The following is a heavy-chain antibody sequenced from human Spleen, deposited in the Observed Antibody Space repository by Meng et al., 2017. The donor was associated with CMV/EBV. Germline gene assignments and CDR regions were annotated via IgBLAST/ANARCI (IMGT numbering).Heavy chain of an antibody. Sequence: SVSSGSDSWNWIRQPPGKGLEWIGYIYYSGSTNYNPSLKSRVTISVDTSKNQFSLKLSSVTAADTAVYYCSTLRGWYQHGGDGWFDPWGQGTLVTVSS. CDR2: IYYSGST. J-gene: IGHJ5*02. V-gene: IGHV4-61*01. CDR3: STLRGWYQHGGDGWFDP. CDR1: SVSSGSDS. D-gene: IGHD2-2*01.